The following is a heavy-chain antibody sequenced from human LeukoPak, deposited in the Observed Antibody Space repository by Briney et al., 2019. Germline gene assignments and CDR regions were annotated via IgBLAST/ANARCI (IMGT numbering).Heavy chain of an antibody. Sequence: GGSLRLSCAASGFTFSSYAMSWVRQAPGKGPEWVSSISSSSSYIYYADSVKGRFTISRDNAKNSLYLQMNSLRAEDTAVYYCASGRILRALWGQGTLVTVSS. J-gene: IGHJ4*02. V-gene: IGHV3-21*01. D-gene: IGHD4-17*01. CDR1: GFTFSSYA. CDR3: ASGRILRAL. CDR2: ISSSSSYI.